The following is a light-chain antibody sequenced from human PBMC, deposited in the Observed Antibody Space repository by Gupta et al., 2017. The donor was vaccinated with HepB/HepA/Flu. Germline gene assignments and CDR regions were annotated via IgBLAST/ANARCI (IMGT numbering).Light chain of an antibody. J-gene: IGLJ1*01. Sequence: QSVLTQPPSPSGTPGQRVPISCSGSSSNIGSNYVYWYQQFPGTAPKLLIYRNNQRPSGVPDRFSGSKSGTSASLAISGLRSDDEADYYCATWDDSLSGYVFGNGTDVTVL. V-gene: IGLV1-47*01. CDR1: SSNIGSNY. CDR3: ATWDDSLSGYV. CDR2: RNN.